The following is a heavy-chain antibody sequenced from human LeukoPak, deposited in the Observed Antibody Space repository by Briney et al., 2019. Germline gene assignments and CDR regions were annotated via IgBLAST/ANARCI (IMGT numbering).Heavy chain of an antibody. CDR2: ISAYNGNT. CDR1: GYTFTSYG. V-gene: IGHV1-18*01. CDR3: ARDYSSYCSSTSCSINWFDP. J-gene: IGHJ5*02. Sequence: ASVKVSCKASGYTFTSYGISWVRRAPGQGLEWMGWISAYNGNTNYAQKLQGRVTMTTDTSTSTAYMELRSLRSDDTAVYYCARDYSSYCSSTSCSINWFDPWGQGTLVTVSS. D-gene: IGHD2-2*01.